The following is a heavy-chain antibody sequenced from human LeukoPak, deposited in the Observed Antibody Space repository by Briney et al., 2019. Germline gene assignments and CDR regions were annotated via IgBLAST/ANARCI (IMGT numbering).Heavy chain of an antibody. CDR2: ISYDGTNK. V-gene: IGHV3-30-3*01. CDR1: GFTFSNYA. D-gene: IGHD3-22*01. CDR3: ARAPMSYDSSGFGGAFDI. J-gene: IGHJ3*02. Sequence: PGGSLRLSCAASGFTFSNYAMHWVRQAPGKGLEWVAVISYDGTNKYYADSVKGRFTISRDNSKNTMYLQMNSLRAEDTAMYYCARAPMSYDSSGFGGAFDIWGQGTMATVSS.